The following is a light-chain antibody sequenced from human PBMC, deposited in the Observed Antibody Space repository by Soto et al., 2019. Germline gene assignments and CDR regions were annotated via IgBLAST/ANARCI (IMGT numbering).Light chain of an antibody. CDR1: QSVSSY. CDR2: DAS. Sequence: EIVLTQSPATLSLSPGERATLSCRASQSVSSYLAWYQQKPGQAPRLLIYDASNRATGIPARFSGSGSGTDFNLTISSLEPEDFAVYYCQPRSNWPLTFGGGTKVEIK. J-gene: IGKJ4*01. V-gene: IGKV3-11*01. CDR3: QPRSNWPLT.